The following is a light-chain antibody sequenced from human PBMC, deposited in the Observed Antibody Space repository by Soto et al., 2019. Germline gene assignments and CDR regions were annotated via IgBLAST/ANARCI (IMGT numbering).Light chain of an antibody. J-gene: IGKJ1*01. CDR2: DAS. CDR1: QSISSW. CDR3: QQYDSYRT. Sequence: DIQMTQSPSTLSASVGDRVTITCRASQSISSWLAWYQQKPGEAPKVLIYDASTLESGVPSRFSGSGSGTEFSLTIRGLQPDDFAIYYCQQYDSYRTFGQGTTVEVK. V-gene: IGKV1-5*01.